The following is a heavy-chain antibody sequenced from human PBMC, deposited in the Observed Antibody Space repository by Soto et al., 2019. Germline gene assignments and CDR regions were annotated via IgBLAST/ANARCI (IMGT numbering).Heavy chain of an antibody. V-gene: IGHV3-30*18. J-gene: IGHJ3*02. CDR3: AKGQGGYRGLPPEVDAFDI. D-gene: IGHD3-22*01. CDR2: ISYDGSNK. CDR1: GFTFSSYG. Sequence: QVQLVESGGGVVQPGRSLRLSCAASGFTFSSYGMHWVRQAPGEGLEWVAVISYDGSNKYYADSVKGRFTISRDNSKNTLYLQMNSLRAEDTAVYYCAKGQGGYRGLPPEVDAFDIWGQGTMVTVSS.